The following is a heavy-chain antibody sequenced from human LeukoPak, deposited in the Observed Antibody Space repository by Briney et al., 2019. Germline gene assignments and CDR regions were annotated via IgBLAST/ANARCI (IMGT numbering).Heavy chain of an antibody. CDR2: IRSKTYGGTT. V-gene: IGHV3-49*03. D-gene: IGHD3-10*01. J-gene: IGHJ4*02. CDR3: TRDQGALLTYYFDY. CDR1: GFTFGDYA. Sequence: GGSLRLSCAASGFTFGDYAMSWFRQAPGKGLEWVGFIRSKTYGGTTEYAASVKGRFTISRDDSNSIAYLQMNSLKTEDTAVYYCTRDQGALLTYYFDYWGQGTLVTVSS.